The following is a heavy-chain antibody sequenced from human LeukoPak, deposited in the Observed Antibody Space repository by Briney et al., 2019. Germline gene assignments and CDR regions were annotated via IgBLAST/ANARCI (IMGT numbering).Heavy chain of an antibody. CDR2: IYSGGST. D-gene: IGHD3-3*02. CDR1: GFTVSSNN. CDR3: AASLHFWSGYYI. J-gene: IGHJ3*02. V-gene: IGHV3-66*02. Sequence: PGGSLRLSCAASGFTVSSNNMTWVRQAPGEGLEWVSVIYSGGSTYYADSVKGRFTISRDNSKNTLYLQMNSLRPEDTAVYYCAASLHFWSGYYIWGQGTMVTVSS.